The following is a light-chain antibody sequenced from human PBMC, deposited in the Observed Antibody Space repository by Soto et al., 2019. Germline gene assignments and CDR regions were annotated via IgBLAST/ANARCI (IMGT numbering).Light chain of an antibody. CDR3: QPYNKWIT. CDR2: GAS. V-gene: IGKV3-15*01. Sequence: EIVMTQSPATLSVSPGERATVSCRASQSVSSNLAWYQQKSGQAPRLLIYGASTRATGIPARFSGSGSGTEFTLTINSLQSEDVAVYYCQPYNKWITVGQGTRLEIK. CDR1: QSVSSN. J-gene: IGKJ5*01.